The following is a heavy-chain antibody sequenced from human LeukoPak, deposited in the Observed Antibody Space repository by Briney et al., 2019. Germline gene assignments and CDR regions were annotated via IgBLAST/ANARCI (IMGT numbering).Heavy chain of an antibody. D-gene: IGHD1-26*01. Sequence: SGRSLRLSCAASGFTFSGSAMHWVRQASGKGLEWVGRIRSKANSYATAYAASVKGRFTISRDDSKNTAYLQMNSLKTEDTAVYYCTTPDNIVGGNAFDIWGQGAMVTVSS. CDR2: IRSKANSYAT. J-gene: IGHJ3*02. CDR1: GFTFSGSA. V-gene: IGHV3-73*01. CDR3: TTPDNIVGGNAFDI.